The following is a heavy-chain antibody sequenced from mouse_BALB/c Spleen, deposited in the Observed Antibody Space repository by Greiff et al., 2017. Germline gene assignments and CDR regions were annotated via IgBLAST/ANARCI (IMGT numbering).Heavy chain of an antibody. CDR2: IDPENGNT. CDR1: GFNIKDYY. Sequence: EVQLVESGAELVRPGALVKLSCKASGFNIKDYYMHWVKQRPEQGLEWIGWIDPENGNTIYDPKFQGKASITADTSSNTAYLQLSSLTSEDTAVYYCARDDGYPAYWGQGTLVTVSA. J-gene: IGHJ3*01. CDR3: ARDDGYPAY. V-gene: IGHV14-1*02. D-gene: IGHD2-3*01.